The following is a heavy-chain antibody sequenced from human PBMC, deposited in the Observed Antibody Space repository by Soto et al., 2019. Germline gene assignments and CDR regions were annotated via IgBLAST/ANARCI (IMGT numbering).Heavy chain of an antibody. CDR3: AREGGNYYDSGGYYGLVS. J-gene: IGHJ4*02. D-gene: IGHD3-22*01. CDR2: ISYVGSNE. CDR1: GFSFSSYA. Sequence: GGSLRLSCAASGFSFSSYAMHWVRQAPGKGLEWVAVISYVGSNEYQADSVKGRFTISRDNSKNTLYLQMSSLRPEDTAVYYCAREGGNYYDSGGYYGLVSWCQATRVTVSS. V-gene: IGHV3-30-3*01.